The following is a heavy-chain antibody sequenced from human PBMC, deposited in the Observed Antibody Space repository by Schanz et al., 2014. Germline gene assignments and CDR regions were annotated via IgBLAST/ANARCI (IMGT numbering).Heavy chain of an antibody. CDR2: IGVNGTTT. CDR1: GFAFSSYG. Sequence: EVQLLESGGGLVQPGGSLRLSCLASGFAFSSYGMNWLRQAPGKGLEWVSVIGVNGTTTYYADSVKGRFTISRDNSKNTLYLQMSRLRPEDTAVYYCAKYRGYYRVSGSYRELEYWGQGTLVTVSS. V-gene: IGHV3-23*01. CDR3: AKYRGYYRVSGSYRELEY. J-gene: IGHJ4*02. D-gene: IGHD3-10*01.